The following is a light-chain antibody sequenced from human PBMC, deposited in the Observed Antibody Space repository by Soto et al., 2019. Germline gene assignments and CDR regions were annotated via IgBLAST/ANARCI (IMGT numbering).Light chain of an antibody. CDR3: QQYTNWPWT. J-gene: IGKJ1*01. V-gene: IGKV3-15*01. CDR2: GAS. Sequence: ETVMTQSPATLSVSPGERATLSCRASQSISSNLAWYQQKPGQVPRLLIYGASTRATGIPARFSGNGSGTEFTLTISSLQSEDFAVYYCQQYTNWPWTFGQGTKVEIK. CDR1: QSISSN.